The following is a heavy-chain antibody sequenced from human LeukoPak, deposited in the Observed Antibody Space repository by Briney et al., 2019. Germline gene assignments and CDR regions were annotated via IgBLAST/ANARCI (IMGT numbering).Heavy chain of an antibody. J-gene: IGHJ3*02. D-gene: IGHD2-15*01. CDR2: ISSSGSTI. Sequence: GGSLRLSCAASGFTFSSYEMNWVRHAPGKGLEWVSYISSSGSTIYHADSVKGRFTISRDNAKNSLDLQMNSLRAEDTAVYDCARDCGGGSCYGPYDAFDIWGQGTMVTVSS. V-gene: IGHV3-48*03. CDR3: ARDCGGGSCYGPYDAFDI. CDR1: GFTFSSYE.